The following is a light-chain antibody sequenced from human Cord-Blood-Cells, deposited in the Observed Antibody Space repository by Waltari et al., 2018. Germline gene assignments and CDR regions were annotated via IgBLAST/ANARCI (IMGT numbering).Light chain of an antibody. J-gene: IGKJ4*01. Sequence: IVMSQSPATLSASPGERATLSCRASQSVSSNLAWYQQKPGQAPMLLIYGASTRATGIPARFSGSGSGTEFTLTISSLQSEDVAVYYCQQYNNWPLTFGGGTKVEIK. V-gene: IGKV3-15*01. CDR1: QSVSSN. CDR2: GAS. CDR3: QQYNNWPLT.